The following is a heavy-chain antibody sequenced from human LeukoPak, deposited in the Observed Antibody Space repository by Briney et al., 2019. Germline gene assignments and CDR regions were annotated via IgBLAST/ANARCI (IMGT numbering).Heavy chain of an antibody. V-gene: IGHV7-4-1*02. J-gene: IGHJ6*03. CDR1: GYTFTGYY. Sequence: AASVKVSCKASGYTFTGYYMHWVRQAPGQGLEWMGWINPNTGNPTYAQGFTGRFVFSLDTSVSTTYLQISSLKAEDTAVYYCASAAAVTYYYYMDVWGKGTTVTVSS. CDR3: ASAAAVTYYYYMDV. CDR2: INPNTGNP. D-gene: IGHD6-13*01.